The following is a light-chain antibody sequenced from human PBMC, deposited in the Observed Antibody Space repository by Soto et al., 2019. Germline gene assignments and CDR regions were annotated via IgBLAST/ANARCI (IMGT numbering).Light chain of an antibody. J-gene: IGLJ3*02. CDR1: RSNFGRNF. V-gene: IGLV1-47*01. CDR2: RNN. CDR3: AAWDDTLDAQV. Sequence: QSVLTQSPSASGTPGQRVTISCSGSRSNFGRNFVYWYQHVPGTAPRLLIQRNNERPSGVPDRFSGSKSGTSVSLAISGLRSDDEATYYCAAWDDTLDAQVFGGGTKVTVL.